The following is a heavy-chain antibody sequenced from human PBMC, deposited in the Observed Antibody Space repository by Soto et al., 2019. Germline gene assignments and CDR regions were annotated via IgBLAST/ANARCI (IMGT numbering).Heavy chain of an antibody. CDR2: IYPGDSDT. Sequence: GESLKISCKGSGYSFTSYWIGWVRQMPGKGLEWMGIIYPGDSDTRYSPSFQGQVTISADKSISTAYLQWSSLKASDTAMYYCARLAGYYCSSTSCPVDPWGQGSLVTVSS. D-gene: IGHD2-2*01. J-gene: IGHJ5*02. V-gene: IGHV5-51*01. CDR1: GYSFTSYW. CDR3: ARLAGYYCSSTSCPVDP.